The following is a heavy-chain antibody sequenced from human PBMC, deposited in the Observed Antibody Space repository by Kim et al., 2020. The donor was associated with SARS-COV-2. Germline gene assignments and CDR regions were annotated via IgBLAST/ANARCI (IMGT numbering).Heavy chain of an antibody. D-gene: IGHD3-22*01. V-gene: IGHV1-3*01. CDR3: ARGPMIVGWLGSLEGRYFDY. CDR1: GYTFTSYA. J-gene: IGHJ4*02. CDR2: INAGNGNT. Sequence: ASVKVSCKASGYTFTSYAMHWVRQAPGQRLEWMGWINAGNGNTKYSQKFQGRVTITRDTSASTAYMELSSLRSEDTAVYYCARGPMIVGWLGSLEGRYFDYWGQGTLVTVSS.